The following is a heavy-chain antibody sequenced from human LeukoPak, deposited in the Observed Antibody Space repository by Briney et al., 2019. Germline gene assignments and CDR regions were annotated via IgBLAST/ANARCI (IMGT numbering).Heavy chain of an antibody. Sequence: ASVKVSCKASGYTFTSYDINWVRQATGQGLEWMGWMNPNSGNTGYAQKFQGRVTITRNTSISTAYMELSSLRSEDTAVYYCAREPDVDLSTFRGDAFDIWGQGTMVTVSS. D-gene: IGHD5-24*01. CDR2: MNPNSGNT. V-gene: IGHV1-8*03. J-gene: IGHJ3*02. CDR1: GYTFTSYD. CDR3: AREPDVDLSTFRGDAFDI.